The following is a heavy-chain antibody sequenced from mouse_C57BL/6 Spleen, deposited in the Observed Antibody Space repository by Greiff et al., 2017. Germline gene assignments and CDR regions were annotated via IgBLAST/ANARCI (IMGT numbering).Heavy chain of an antibody. J-gene: IGHJ3*01. CDR1: GYTFTSYG. CDR2: ITPSNGGP. V-gene: IGHV1-53*01. D-gene: IGHD2-4*01. Sequence: QVQLQQPGTELVKPGASVKLSCKASGYTFTSYGMHWVQQRPGQGLEWIGNITPSNGGPTYNETFKSKATLTVDKSSSTAYMQLSSLTSEDSAVYYCARGRIDYDVFAYWGQGTLVTVSA. CDR3: ARGRIDYDVFAY.